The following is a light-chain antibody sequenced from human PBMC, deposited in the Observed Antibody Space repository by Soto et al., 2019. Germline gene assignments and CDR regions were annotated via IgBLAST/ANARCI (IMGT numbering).Light chain of an antibody. J-gene: IGLJ1*01. V-gene: IGLV2-14*01. CDR3: NSYTTMNTYV. Sequence: QSALTQLASVSGSPGQSITISCTGSSTDVGAYNYVSWYQQYPGQAPNLLIYEVSRRPSGFSHRFSGSKSVNTASLTISGLQAEDEAHYYCNSYTTMNTYVFGTGTKVTVL. CDR1: STDVGAYNY. CDR2: EVS.